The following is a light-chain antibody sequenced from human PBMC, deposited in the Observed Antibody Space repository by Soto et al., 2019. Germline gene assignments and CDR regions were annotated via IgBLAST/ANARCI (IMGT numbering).Light chain of an antibody. CDR1: QSVSSN. CDR2: GAF. Sequence: EIVMTQSPVTVSVSPGERVTLYCRASQSVSSNLAWYQQKPGQAPSLLIYGAFTRATGIPARFSGTGSGTEFTLTISSLQSEDFALYYCQQYNDWPLTFGQGTKVDI. CDR3: QQYNDWPLT. V-gene: IGKV3-15*01. J-gene: IGKJ1*01.